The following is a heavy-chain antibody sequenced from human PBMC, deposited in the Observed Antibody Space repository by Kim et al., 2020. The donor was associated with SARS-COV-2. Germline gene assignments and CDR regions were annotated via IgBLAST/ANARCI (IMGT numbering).Heavy chain of an antibody. CDR3: SRRDGYNLGFDY. D-gene: IGHD5-12*01. J-gene: IGHJ4*02. V-gene: IGHV1-18*01. Sequence: NDAQKLQGRVTMTTDPSTSTAYMELRRLRSDDTAVYYCSRRDGYNLGFDYWGQGTLVTVSS.